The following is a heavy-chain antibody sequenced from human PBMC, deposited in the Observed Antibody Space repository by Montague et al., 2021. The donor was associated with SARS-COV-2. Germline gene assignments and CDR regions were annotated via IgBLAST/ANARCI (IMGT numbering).Heavy chain of an antibody. CDR1: GFSLSTPNVG. Sequence: PALVKPTQTLTLTCTFSGFSLSTPNVGVGWIRQPPGKALEWVAVIYSNDEKRYSPSLRNRLTITKDTAKNQVVLSLTYVDPVDTATYYCAHRIRYYDIFTAISFDYWGQGSQATVSS. V-gene: IGHV2-5*01. J-gene: IGHJ4*02. CDR2: IYSNDEK. CDR3: AHRIRYYDIFTAISFDY. D-gene: IGHD3-9*01.